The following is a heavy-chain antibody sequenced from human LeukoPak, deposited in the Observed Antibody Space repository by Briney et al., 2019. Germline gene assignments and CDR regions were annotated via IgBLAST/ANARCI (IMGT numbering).Heavy chain of an antibody. V-gene: IGHV3-30*18. CDR1: GFTFSSYG. J-gene: IGHJ4*02. Sequence: GGSLRLSCAASGFTFSSYGMHWVRQAPGKELEWVAVISYDGSNKYYADSVKGRFTISRDNSKNTLYLQMNSLRAEDTAVYYCAKARGSGYFYTYDYWGQGTLVTVSS. CDR3: AKARGSGYFYTYDY. D-gene: IGHD3-22*01. CDR2: ISYDGSNK.